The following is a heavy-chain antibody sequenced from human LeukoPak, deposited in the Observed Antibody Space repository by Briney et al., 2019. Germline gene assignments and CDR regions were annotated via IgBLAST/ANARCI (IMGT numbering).Heavy chain of an antibody. V-gene: IGHV4-30-4*01. CDR2: IYYSGST. CDR3: ARDPFPPKCGGDCFDY. J-gene: IGHJ4*02. CDR1: GGSISSGDYY. D-gene: IGHD2-21*01. Sequence: PSETLSLTYTVSGGSISSGDYYWSWIRQPPGKGLEWIGYIYYSGSTYYNPSLKSRVTISVDTSKNQFSLKLSSVTAADTAVYYCARDPFPPKCGGDCFDYWGQGTLVTVSS.